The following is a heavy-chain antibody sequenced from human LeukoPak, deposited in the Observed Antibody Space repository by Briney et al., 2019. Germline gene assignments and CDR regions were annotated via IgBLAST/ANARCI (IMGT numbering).Heavy chain of an antibody. CDR2: ISSSSSTI. CDR1: GFIFSAYS. J-gene: IGHJ6*03. V-gene: IGHV3-48*02. D-gene: IGHD5-12*01. Sequence: GGSLRLSCAASGFIFSAYSLNWVRQAPGKGLEWVSYISSSSSTIYYADSVKGRFTISRDNAKNSLYLQMNSLRDEDTGVYYCARNEYSGYDRVYFYYMDVWGKGTTVTVSS. CDR3: ARNEYSGYDRVYFYYMDV.